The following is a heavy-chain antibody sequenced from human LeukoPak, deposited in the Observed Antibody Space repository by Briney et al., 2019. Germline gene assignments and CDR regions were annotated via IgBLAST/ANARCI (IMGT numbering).Heavy chain of an antibody. V-gene: IGHV3-30*04. Sequence: GGSLRLSCAASGFTFSSYAMHWVRQAPGKGLEWVAVISYDGSNKYYADSVKGRFTISRDNSKNTLYLQMNSLRAEDTAVYYCARRDILTEVFDYWGQGTLVTVSS. J-gene: IGHJ4*02. D-gene: IGHD3-9*01. CDR1: GFTFSSYA. CDR2: ISYDGSNK. CDR3: ARRDILTEVFDY.